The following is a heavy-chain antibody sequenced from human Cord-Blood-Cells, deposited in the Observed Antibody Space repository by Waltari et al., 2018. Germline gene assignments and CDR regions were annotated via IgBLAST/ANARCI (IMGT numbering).Heavy chain of an antibody. D-gene: IGHD6-19*01. CDR1: GGSFSGYY. CDR2: INHSGST. J-gene: IGHJ3*02. Sequence: QVQLQQWGAGLLKPSETLSLTCAVYGGSFSGYYWSWIHQPPGKGLEWIGEINHSGSTNYNPTLKSRVTISVDTSKNQFSLKLSSVTAADTAVYYCARLAVAGTGDAFDIWGQGTMVTDSS. CDR3: ARLAVAGTGDAFDI. V-gene: IGHV4-34*01.